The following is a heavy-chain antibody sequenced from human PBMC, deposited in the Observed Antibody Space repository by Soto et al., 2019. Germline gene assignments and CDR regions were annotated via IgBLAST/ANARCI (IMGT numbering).Heavy chain of an antibody. Sequence: QVQLVESGGGVVQPGRSLRLSCAASGFTFSNYGMHWVRQAPGKGLEWVAVISYHGSDKYYADSVKGRFTISRDNSKNPLYLQMDSLRAEDTAVYYCAKDHLTTTVTTVGYWGQGILVTVSS. CDR1: GFTFSNYG. V-gene: IGHV3-30*18. J-gene: IGHJ4*02. CDR2: ISYHGSDK. CDR3: AKDHLTTTVTTVGY. D-gene: IGHD4-17*01.